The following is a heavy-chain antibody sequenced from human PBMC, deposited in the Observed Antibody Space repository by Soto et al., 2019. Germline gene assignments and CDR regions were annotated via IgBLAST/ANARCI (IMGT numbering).Heavy chain of an antibody. CDR1: GFTFSSYS. CDR2: ISSSSSYI. CDR3: ASRQGYCSSTSCYHPLY. Sequence: GGSLRLSCASSGFTFSSYSMNWVRQAPGKGLEWVSSISSSSSYIYYADSVKGRFTISRDNAKNSLYLQMNSLRAEDTAVYYCASRQGYCSSTSCYHPLYWGQGTLVTVSS. D-gene: IGHD2-2*01. J-gene: IGHJ4*02. V-gene: IGHV3-21*01.